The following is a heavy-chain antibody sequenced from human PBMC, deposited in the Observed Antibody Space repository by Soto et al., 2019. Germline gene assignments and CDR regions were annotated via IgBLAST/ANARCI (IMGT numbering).Heavy chain of an antibody. Sequence: QVQLVQSGAEVKKPGSSVKVSCKASGGTFSSYAISWVRQAPGQGLEWMGGIIPIFGTANYAQKFQGRVTITADESTTTAYMELSSLRSEDTAVYYGARETARGDGVVINPNWGQGTLVTVSS. D-gene: IGHD3-3*01. CDR2: IIPIFGTA. CDR1: GGTFSSYA. J-gene: IGHJ4*02. CDR3: ARETARGDGVVINPN. V-gene: IGHV1-69*01.